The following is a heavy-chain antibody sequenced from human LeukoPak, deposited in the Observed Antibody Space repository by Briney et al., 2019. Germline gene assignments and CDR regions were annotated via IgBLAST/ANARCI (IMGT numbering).Heavy chain of an antibody. CDR2: ISSSDSTI. Sequence: GGSLRLSCAASGFTFSSYEMNWVRQAPGKGLEWVSYISSSDSTIYYADSVKGRFTISRDNAKNSLYLQMNSLRAGDTAAYYCARTIEMATISYFDYWGQGTLVIVSS. CDR3: ARTIEMATISYFDY. D-gene: IGHD5-24*01. J-gene: IGHJ4*02. V-gene: IGHV3-48*03. CDR1: GFTFSSYE.